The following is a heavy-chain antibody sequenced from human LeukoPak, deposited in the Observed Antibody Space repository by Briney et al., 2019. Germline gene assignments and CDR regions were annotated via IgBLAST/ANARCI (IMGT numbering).Heavy chain of an antibody. J-gene: IGHJ4*02. CDR1: GFSLSSSGLG. CDR3: AHSDDYVWGSYRYTEYFDY. Sequence: SGPTLVNPTQTLTLTCTFSGFSLSSSGLGVGWIRQPPGKALEWLALIYWNDNKRYSPSLKSRLTITKDTTKNQVVLTMTNMDPVDTATYYGAHSDDYVWGSYRYTEYFDYWGQGTLVTVSS. CDR2: IYWNDNK. V-gene: IGHV2-5*01. D-gene: IGHD3-16*02.